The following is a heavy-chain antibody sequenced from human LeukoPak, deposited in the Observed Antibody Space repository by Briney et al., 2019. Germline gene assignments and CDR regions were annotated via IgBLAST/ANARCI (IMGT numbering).Heavy chain of an antibody. CDR3: ARGLDGSGSYYDPPSCMDA. J-gene: IGHJ6*02. CDR1: GYTFTSYD. V-gene: IGHV1-8*01. CDR2: MNPNSGNT. D-gene: IGHD3-10*01. Sequence: ASVNVSCTASGYTFTSYDINWVRQAAGQGLEWMGWMNPNSGNTGYAQKFQGRVTMTRNTSISTAYMELSSLRSEDTAVYYCARGLDGSGSYYDPPSCMDAWGQGTTVTVSS.